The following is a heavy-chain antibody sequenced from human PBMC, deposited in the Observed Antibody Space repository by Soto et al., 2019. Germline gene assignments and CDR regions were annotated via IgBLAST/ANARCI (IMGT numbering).Heavy chain of an antibody. V-gene: IGHV5-51*01. CDR1: GYSFTSYW. D-gene: IGHD3-16*01. J-gene: IGHJ6*02. CDR3: ARPFDFDWDGGGMDV. Sequence: GGSLRLSCKASGYSFTSYWMGWVRQMPGKGLEWVGIIYPGDSVTRFSPSFQGQVTISADKSISTAYLQWSSLKASDTAMYYRARPFDFDWDGGGMDVWGQGTTETLSS. CDR2: IYPGDSVT.